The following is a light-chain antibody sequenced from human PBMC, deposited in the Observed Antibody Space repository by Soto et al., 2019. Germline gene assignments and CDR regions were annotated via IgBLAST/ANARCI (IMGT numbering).Light chain of an antibody. Sequence: QSALTQPRSVSGSPGQSVTISCTGTSSDVGGYNYVSWYQQHPGEAPKLMIYDVTERPSGVPDRFSGSKSGNTASLTISGLQAEDEADYYCCSYAGSYTLVVFGGGTQLTVL. CDR3: CSYAGSYTLVV. CDR1: SSDVGGYNY. V-gene: IGLV2-11*01. CDR2: DVT. J-gene: IGLJ2*01.